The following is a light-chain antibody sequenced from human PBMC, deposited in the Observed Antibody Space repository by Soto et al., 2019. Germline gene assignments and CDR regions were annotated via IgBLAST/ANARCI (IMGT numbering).Light chain of an antibody. V-gene: IGKV3-20*01. J-gene: IGKJ1*01. CDR1: QSVSSSH. CDR2: DAS. CDR3: QQHGSSPRT. Sequence: EIVLTQSPGTLSLSPGERATLSCRARQSVSSSHLAWYQQKPGQAPRPLIYDASSRTTGIADRFSGSGSGTDFTLAISRLEPEEFEVYYCQQHGSSPRTFGQGTKVEIK.